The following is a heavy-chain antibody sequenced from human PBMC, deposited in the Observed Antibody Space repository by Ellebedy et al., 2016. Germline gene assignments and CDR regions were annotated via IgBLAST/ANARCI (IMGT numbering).Heavy chain of an antibody. J-gene: IGHJ4*02. CDR2: ISGGGDIT. CDR1: GFAFRNFF. CDR3: YYGHYSGS. Sequence: GGSLRLSXVASGFAFRNFFMTWVRQAPGGGLEWVSTISGGGDITVSADSVKGWFTISRDNSRYTLYLQMDSLRAADTAVYYCYYGHYSGSWGQGTLVTVSS. V-gene: IGHV3-23*01. D-gene: IGHD4-17*01.